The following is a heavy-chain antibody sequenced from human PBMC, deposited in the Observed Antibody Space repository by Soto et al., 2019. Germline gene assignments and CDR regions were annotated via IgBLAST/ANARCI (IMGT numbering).Heavy chain of an antibody. CDR1: GGSISSGGYS. CDR3: AGGTDYRWVL. CDR2: IHHSGST. D-gene: IGHD4-4*01. V-gene: IGHV4-30-2*01. J-gene: IGHJ6*02. Sequence: PSETLSLTCAVSGGSISSGGYSWSWIRQPPGKGLEWIGYIHHSGSTNYNPSLRSRVTMSVDTSKNQFSLKLNSLTAADAAVYYCAGGTDYRWVLWGQGTTVTVSS.